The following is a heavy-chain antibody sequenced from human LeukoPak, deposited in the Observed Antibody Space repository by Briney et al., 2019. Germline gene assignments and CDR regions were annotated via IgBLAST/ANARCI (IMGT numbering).Heavy chain of an antibody. D-gene: IGHD2-8*01. Sequence: GASVKVSCKASGYTFTSYGISWVRQAPGQGLEWMGWISAYNGNTNYAQKLQGRVTMTTDTSTSTAYMELRSLRSDDTAVYYCAVMRGQAHLYAFDIWGQGTMVTVSS. CDR1: GYTFTSYG. J-gene: IGHJ3*02. CDR2: ISAYNGNT. V-gene: IGHV1-18*01. CDR3: AVMRGQAHLYAFDI.